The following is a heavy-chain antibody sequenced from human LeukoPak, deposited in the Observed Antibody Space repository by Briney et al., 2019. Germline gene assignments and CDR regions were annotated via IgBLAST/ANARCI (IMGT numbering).Heavy chain of an antibody. V-gene: IGHV4-39*01. CDR2: IYYSGST. J-gene: IGHJ4*02. CDR1: GGSISSSSYY. Sequence: SETLSLTCTVSGGSISSSSYYWGWIRQPQGKGLEWIGSIYYSGSTYYNPSLKSRVTISVDTSKNQFSLKLSSVTAADTAAYYCARFTSTSLRDYGDHQYYFDYWGQGTLVTVSS. CDR3: ARFTSTSLRDYGDHQYYFDY. D-gene: IGHD4-17*01.